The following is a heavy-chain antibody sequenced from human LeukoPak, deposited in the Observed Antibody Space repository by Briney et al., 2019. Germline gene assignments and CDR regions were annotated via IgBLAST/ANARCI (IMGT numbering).Heavy chain of an antibody. CDR3: ARETEWLIDY. V-gene: IGHV4-59*01. CDR1: GGSISSYY. Sequence: PSETLSLTCTVSGGSISSYYWSWILQPLGKGLEWIGYIYYSGSTNYNRSLKSRVTISVDTCKNQFSLKLSSVTAADTAVYYCARETEWLIDYWGQGTLVIVSS. CDR2: IYYSGST. D-gene: IGHD6-19*01. J-gene: IGHJ4*02.